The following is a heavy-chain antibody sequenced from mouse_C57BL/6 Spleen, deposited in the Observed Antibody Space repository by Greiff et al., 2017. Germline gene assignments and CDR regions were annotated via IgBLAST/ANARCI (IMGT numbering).Heavy chain of an antibody. Sequence: QVQLQQPGAELVMPGASVKLSCKASGYTFTSYWMHWVKQRPGQGLEWIGEIDPSDSYTNYNQKFKGKSTLTVDKSSSTAYMQLSSLTSEDSAVYCSARSYYAMGYWGQGASVTVAS. V-gene: IGHV1-69*01. CDR3: ARSYYAMGY. CDR1: GYTFTSYW. CDR2: IDPSDSYT. J-gene: IGHJ4*01.